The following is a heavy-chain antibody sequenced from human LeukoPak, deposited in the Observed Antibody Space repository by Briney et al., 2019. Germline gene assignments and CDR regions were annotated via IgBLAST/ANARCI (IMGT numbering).Heavy chain of an antibody. V-gene: IGHV3-23*01. Sequence: PGGSLRLSCAASGFTFSAHGMSWVRRAPGKGLEWVSAISGSGGSTYYADSVKGRFTISRDNSKNTLYLQMNSLRAEDTAVYYCAKRPTRSLEYGAFDYWGQGTLVTVSS. CDR3: AKRPTRSLEYGAFDY. CDR2: ISGSGGST. D-gene: IGHD4-17*01. J-gene: IGHJ4*02. CDR1: GFTFSAHG.